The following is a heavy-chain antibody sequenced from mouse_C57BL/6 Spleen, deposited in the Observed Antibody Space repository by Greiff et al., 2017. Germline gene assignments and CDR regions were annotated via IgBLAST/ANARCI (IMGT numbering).Heavy chain of an antibody. CDR3: SYGSPYFDY. CDR2: INPNNGGT. CDR1: GYPFTDYY. Sequence: EVQLQQSGPELVKPGASVKISCKASGYPFTDYYMNWVKQSHGKSLEWIGDINPNNGGTSYNQKFKGKATLTVDKSSSPAYMELRSLTSEDSAVYYCSYGSPYFDYWGQGTTRTVSS. V-gene: IGHV1-26*01. D-gene: IGHD1-1*01. J-gene: IGHJ2*01.